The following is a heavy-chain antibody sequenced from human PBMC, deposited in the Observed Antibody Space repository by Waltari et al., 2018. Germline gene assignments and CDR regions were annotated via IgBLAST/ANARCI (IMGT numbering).Heavy chain of an antibody. CDR1: GYTFTSYD. CDR3: ARGYPFSFYGSGTYYNVYDY. J-gene: IGHJ4*02. Sequence: QVQLVQSGAEVKKPGASVKVSCRASGYTFTSYDINWVRQATGQGLEWMGWRNPNSGNTDYAQKFQGRVTMTRNTSISTAYMELSSLRSEDTAVYYCARGYPFSFYGSGTYYNVYDYWGQGTLVTVSS. V-gene: IGHV1-8*01. D-gene: IGHD3-10*01. CDR2: RNPNSGNT.